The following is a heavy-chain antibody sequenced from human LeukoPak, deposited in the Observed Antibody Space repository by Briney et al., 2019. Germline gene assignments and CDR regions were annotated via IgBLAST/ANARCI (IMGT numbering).Heavy chain of an antibody. V-gene: IGHV4-34*01. Sequence: PSETLSLTCAVYGGSFSGYYWSWIRQPPGKGLEWIGEINHSGSTNYNPSLKSRVTISVDTSKNQFSLKLSSVTAADTAVYYCAIDGYSYGHQENYYYYMDVWGKGTTVTVSS. J-gene: IGHJ6*03. D-gene: IGHD5-18*01. CDR2: INHSGST. CDR3: AIDGYSYGHQENYYYYMDV. CDR1: GGSFSGYY.